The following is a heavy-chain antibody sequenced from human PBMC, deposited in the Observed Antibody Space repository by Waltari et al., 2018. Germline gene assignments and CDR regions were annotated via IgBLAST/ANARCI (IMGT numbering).Heavy chain of an antibody. D-gene: IGHD6-6*01. J-gene: IGHJ6*02. CDR2: MTASGLM. Sequence: EMQLLESGGALVQPGESLRPPCAASGFPFTPSPMNWVRQAPGKGLEWVAVMTASGLMHYGDSVKGRFIISRDNSKNTLYLEMYRLRVEDTARYYCAKDEGARLAPTFGMDAWGQGTTVIVS. CDR3: AKDEGARLAPTFGMDA. CDR1: GFPFTPSP. V-gene: IGHV3-23*01.